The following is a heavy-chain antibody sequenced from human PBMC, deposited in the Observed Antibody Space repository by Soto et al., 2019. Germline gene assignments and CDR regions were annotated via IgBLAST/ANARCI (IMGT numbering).Heavy chain of an antibody. V-gene: IGHV1-69*01. Sequence: QVQLIQSGAEVKTPGSSVKVSCKASGGTFSSFLMGWVRQAPGQGLEWMGGIIPVFGRATYSQKFQGRVTITADDSTSTGYMELSGLKSEDTAVYYCILDCTSMSCYGYLGVVVWGQGTTVTVSS. D-gene: IGHD5-18*01. CDR3: ILDCTSMSCYGYLGVVV. CDR2: IIPVFGRA. CDR1: GGTFSSFL. J-gene: IGHJ6*02.